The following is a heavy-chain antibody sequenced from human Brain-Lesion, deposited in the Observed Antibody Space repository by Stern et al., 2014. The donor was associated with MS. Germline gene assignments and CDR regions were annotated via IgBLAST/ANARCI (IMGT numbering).Heavy chain of an antibody. J-gene: IGHJ5*02. D-gene: IGHD1-26*01. Sequence: VQLVESGPGLVKPSQTLSLTCTVSGGSISSSGYYWSWIRQPADKGLEWIGRIHDSGSTYYNPSLKSRVTLSIDTAQDQFSLKLPSGTAADTAVYYCATTRWDLFTWNWFDPWGQGTLVTVSS. CDR2: IHDSGST. CDR1: GGSISSSGYY. V-gene: IGHV4-61*02. CDR3: ATTRWDLFTWNWFDP.